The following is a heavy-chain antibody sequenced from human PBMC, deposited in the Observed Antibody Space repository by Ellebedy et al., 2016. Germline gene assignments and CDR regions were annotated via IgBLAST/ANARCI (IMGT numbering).Heavy chain of an antibody. CDR2: IYYTGTT. J-gene: IGHJ4*02. V-gene: IGHV4-59*01. Sequence: GSLRLSCIVSGGSISRYYWSWIRQPPGRGLEWIGNIYYTGTTNYNPSLQSRVTISLDPSKNQFSLRLTSDTAADTAVYYCARIGGVSFGERPIDYWGQGTLVTVSS. CDR3: ARIGGVSFGERPIDY. CDR1: GGSISRYY. D-gene: IGHD3-10*01.